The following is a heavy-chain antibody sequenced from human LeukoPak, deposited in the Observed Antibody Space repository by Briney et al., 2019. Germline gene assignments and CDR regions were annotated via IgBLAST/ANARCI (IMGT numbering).Heavy chain of an antibody. CDR1: GGTFSSYA. J-gene: IGHJ4*02. CDR3: AYGFGGFYQSPFDY. Sequence: SVKLSCKASGGTFSSYAISWGRQAPGQGLEWMGGFLSIVGTAIYAQKLKGRVTISADKSTSTAYMELRNLRSEHTAVYYCAYGFGGFYQSPFDYWGQETLVTVSS. CDR2: FLSIVGTA. V-gene: IGHV1-69*06. D-gene: IGHD3-10*01.